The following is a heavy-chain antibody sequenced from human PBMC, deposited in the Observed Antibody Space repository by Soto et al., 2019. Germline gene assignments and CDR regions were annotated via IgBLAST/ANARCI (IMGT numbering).Heavy chain of an antibody. CDR1: GYTFTSYY. CDR2: INPSGGST. Sequence: ASVKVSCKASGYTFTSYYMHWVRHAPGQGLEWMGIINPSGGSTSYAQKFQGRVTMTRDTSTSTVYMELSSLRSEDTAVYYCARSPYCGGDCYSYYFDYWGQGTLVTVSS. V-gene: IGHV1-46*01. J-gene: IGHJ4*02. CDR3: ARSPYCGGDCYSYYFDY. D-gene: IGHD2-21*02.